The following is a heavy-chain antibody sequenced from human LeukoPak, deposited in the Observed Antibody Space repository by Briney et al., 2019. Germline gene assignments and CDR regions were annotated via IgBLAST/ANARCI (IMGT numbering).Heavy chain of an antibody. CDR3: GRDRHWNQGNFDY. Sequence: ASVKVSCKAFGYTITGYYIHWVRQAPGQGLEWMGWINPNNGGTNSAQKLQGRVTMTRDTSIGTAYMELNRLTYDDTAVYYCGRDRHWNQGNFDYWGQGTLVTVSS. J-gene: IGHJ4*02. CDR1: GYTITGYY. CDR2: INPNNGGT. D-gene: IGHD1-1*01. V-gene: IGHV1-2*02.